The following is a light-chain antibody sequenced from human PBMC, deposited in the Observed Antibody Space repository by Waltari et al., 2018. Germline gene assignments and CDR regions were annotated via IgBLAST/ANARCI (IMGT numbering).Light chain of an antibody. CDR1: QSISSW. Sequence: DIQMTQSPSTLSASVGDRVTITCRARQSISSWLAWYQQKPGKAPKLLIYKAAILESGVPARVSGSGAGTEFTLTISSLQPDDFATYYDQQYNSYSGYTFGQGTKLEIK. CDR3: QQYNSYSGYT. CDR2: KAA. V-gene: IGKV1-5*03. J-gene: IGKJ2*01.